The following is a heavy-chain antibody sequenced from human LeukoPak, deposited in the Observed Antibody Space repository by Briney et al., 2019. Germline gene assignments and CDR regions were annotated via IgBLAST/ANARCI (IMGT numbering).Heavy chain of an antibody. J-gene: IGHJ6*02. Sequence: ASVKVSCKASGYTFTGYYMHWVRQAPGQGLEWMGWINPNSGGTNYAQKFQGRVTMTRDTSISTAYMELSRLRSDDTAVYYCASFRYFDWLGDRWYYYGMDVWGQGTTVTVSS. V-gene: IGHV1-2*02. CDR3: ASFRYFDWLGDRWYYYGMDV. CDR1: GYTFTGYY. CDR2: INPNSGGT. D-gene: IGHD3-9*01.